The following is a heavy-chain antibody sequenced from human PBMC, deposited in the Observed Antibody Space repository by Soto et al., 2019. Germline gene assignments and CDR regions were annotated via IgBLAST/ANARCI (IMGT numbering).Heavy chain of an antibody. CDR1: GYMFTTYW. CDR3: ARFFGSKFFDY. D-gene: IGHD3-10*01. Sequence: GESLKISCQASGYMFTTYWIGWVRQVPGKGLEWMGIIYPDDSDTTYGPSFQGQVTMSVDNSINTAYLQWNSLKASDTAVYYCARFFGSKFFDYWGQGTLVTVS. V-gene: IGHV5-51*01. CDR2: IYPDDSDT. J-gene: IGHJ4*02.